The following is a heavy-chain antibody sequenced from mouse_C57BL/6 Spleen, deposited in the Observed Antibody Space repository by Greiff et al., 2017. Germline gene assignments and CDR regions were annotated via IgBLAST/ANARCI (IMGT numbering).Heavy chain of an antibody. Sequence: EVKLMESGGGLVKPGGSLKLSCAASGFTFSSYAMSWVRQTPEKRLEWVATISDGGSYTYYPDNVKGRFTISRDNAKNNLYLQMSHLKSEDTAMYYCARGDPWFAYWGHGTLVTVSA. CDR3: ARGDPWFAY. CDR2: ISDGGSYT. CDR1: GFTFSSYA. D-gene: IGHD3-3*01. J-gene: IGHJ3*01. V-gene: IGHV5-4*03.